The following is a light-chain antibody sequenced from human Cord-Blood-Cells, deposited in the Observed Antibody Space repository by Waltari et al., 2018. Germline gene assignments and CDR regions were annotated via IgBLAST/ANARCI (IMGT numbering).Light chain of an antibody. J-gene: IGKJ1*01. Sequence: DIVMTQYSDSLAVSLGERATINCQSSQSVLYSSNNTNYLAWYQQKPGQPPKLLIYCASTRQSRLPDRFSSSGSVTDFTLTISSLQAEDVAFYYCQQYYSTPQTFGQGSKVEIK. CDR3: QQYYSTPQT. V-gene: IGKV4-1*01. CDR2: CAS. CDR1: QSVLYSSNNTNY.